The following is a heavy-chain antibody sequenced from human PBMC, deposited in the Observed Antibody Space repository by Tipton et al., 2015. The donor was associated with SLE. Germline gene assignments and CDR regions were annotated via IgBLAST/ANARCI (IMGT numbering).Heavy chain of an antibody. V-gene: IGHV3-30*02. Sequence: SLRLSCAASGFTFDDYGMHWVRQAPGKGLEWVAFIRYDGSNKYYADSVKGRFTISRDNSKNTLYLQMNSLRAEDTAVYYVVVPAAGPGDYWGQGTLVTVSS. CDR3: VVPAAGPGDY. J-gene: IGHJ4*02. CDR2: IRYDGSNK. D-gene: IGHD2-2*01. CDR1: GFTFDDYG.